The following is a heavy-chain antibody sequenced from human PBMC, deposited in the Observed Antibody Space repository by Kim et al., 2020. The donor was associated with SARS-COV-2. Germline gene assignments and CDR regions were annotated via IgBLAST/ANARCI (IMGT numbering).Heavy chain of an antibody. CDR3: ARSVEGAFDV. V-gene: IGHV3-48*02. J-gene: IGHJ3*01. CDR1: GFTFSVYS. Sequence: GGSLRLSCVASGFTFSVYSMNWVRQAPGKGLEWISYITSDRNTIKYADCVKGRFTISRDNAKNSVYLQMNSLRDEDTALYYCARSVEGAFDVWGQGTALTVSS. CDR2: ITSDRNTI. D-gene: IGHD2-21*01.